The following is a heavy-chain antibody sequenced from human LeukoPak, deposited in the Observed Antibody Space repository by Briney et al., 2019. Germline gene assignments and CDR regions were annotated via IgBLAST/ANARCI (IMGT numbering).Heavy chain of an antibody. CDR2: INHSGST. V-gene: IGHV4-34*01. CDR1: GGSFSGYY. CDR3: ARRSKGTRGYSGYDWGDYFDY. D-gene: IGHD5-12*01. Sequence: SETLSLTCAVYGGSFSGYYWSWIRQPPGKGLEWIGEINHSGSTNYNPSLKSRVTISVHTSKNQFSLKLSSVTAADTAVYYCARRSKGTRGYSGYDWGDYFDYWGQRTLVTVSS. J-gene: IGHJ4*02.